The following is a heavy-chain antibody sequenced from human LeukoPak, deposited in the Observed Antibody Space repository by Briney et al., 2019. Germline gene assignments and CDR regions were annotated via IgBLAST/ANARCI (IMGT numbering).Heavy chain of an antibody. CDR3: ARDADYYDSSGNFDY. CDR1: GFTFSSYA. CDR2: ISYDGSNK. J-gene: IGHJ4*02. Sequence: GGSLRLSCAASGFTFSSYAMHWVRQAPGKGLEWVAVISYDGSNKYYADSVKGRFTISRDNSKNTLYLQMNSLRAEDTAVYYCARDADYYDSSGNFDYWGQGTLVTVSS. D-gene: IGHD3-22*01. V-gene: IGHV3-30*04.